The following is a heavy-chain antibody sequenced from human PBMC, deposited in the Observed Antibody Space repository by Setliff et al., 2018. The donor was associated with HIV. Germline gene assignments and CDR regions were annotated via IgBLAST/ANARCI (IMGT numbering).Heavy chain of an antibody. Sequence: SETLSLTCTVSGGSVSTSTYYWGWIRQPPGKGLEYIGTLSYRGTTHYNPSLKSRIALSIDSSKNQFSLNLHFVTATDSALYYCATTRPISTGYPGFFDSWGQGIVSPSPQ. CDR2: LSYRGTT. V-gene: IGHV4-39*01. J-gene: IGHJ4*02. CDR1: GGSVSTSTYY. D-gene: IGHD3-9*01. CDR3: ATTRPISTGYPGFFDS.